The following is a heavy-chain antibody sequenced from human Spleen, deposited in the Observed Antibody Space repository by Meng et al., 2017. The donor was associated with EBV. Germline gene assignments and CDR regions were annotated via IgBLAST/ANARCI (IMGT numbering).Heavy chain of an antibody. CDR3: ARSLPSDYHVYNWLDS. Sequence: LRRLCPNLVKPTQTLALSCTSCWLFLLASGVGEGWLRKPPGKALEWLVLISWDNDTRYSPSLKSRLHIPKDTSKDQVVLTLSNMDPVDTATYDGARSLPSDYHVYNWLDSWGQGTLVTVSS. J-gene: IGHJ5*01. V-gene: IGHV2-5*02. CDR2: ISWDNDT. CDR1: WLFLLASGVG. D-gene: IGHD3-22*01.